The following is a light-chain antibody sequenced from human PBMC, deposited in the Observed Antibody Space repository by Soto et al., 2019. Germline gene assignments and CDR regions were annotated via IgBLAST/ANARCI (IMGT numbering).Light chain of an antibody. CDR3: QQYNNWPPWT. CDR2: GAS. Sequence: EIVMTQSPATLSVSPGERATLSCRASQRVSSNLAWYQQKPGQAPRLFIYGASTRATGIPARFSGSGSGTEFTLTISSLQSEDFAVYYCQQYNNWPPWTFGQGTKEEIK. J-gene: IGKJ1*01. CDR1: QRVSSN. V-gene: IGKV3-15*01.